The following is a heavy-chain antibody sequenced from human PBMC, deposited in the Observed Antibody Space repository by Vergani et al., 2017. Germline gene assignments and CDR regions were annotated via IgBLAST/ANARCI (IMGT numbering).Heavy chain of an antibody. V-gene: IGHV1-69*04. CDR1: GGTFSSYA. J-gene: IGHJ4*02. D-gene: IGHD5-18*01. CDR2: IIPILGIA. CDR3: ARGGYSYGMVEYYFDY. Sequence: QVQLVQSGAEVKKPGSSVKVSCKASGGTFSSYAISWVRQAPGQGLEWMGRIIPILGIANYAQKFQGRVTITADKSTSTVYMELRSLRSDDTAVYYCARGGYSYGMVEYYFDYWGQGTLVTVSS.